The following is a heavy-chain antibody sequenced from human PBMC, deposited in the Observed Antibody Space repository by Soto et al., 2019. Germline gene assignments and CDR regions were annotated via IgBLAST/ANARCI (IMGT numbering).Heavy chain of an antibody. CDR2: IYYSGST. J-gene: IGHJ3*02. CDR3: ARYYDRHAFDI. Sequence: SETLSLTCTVSGGSISSYYWSWIRQPPGKGLEWIGYIYYSGSTNYNPSPKSRVTISVDTSKNQFSLKLSSVTAADTAVYYCARYYDRHAFDIWGQGTMVTVSS. V-gene: IGHV4-59*01. D-gene: IGHD3-22*01. CDR1: GGSISSYY.